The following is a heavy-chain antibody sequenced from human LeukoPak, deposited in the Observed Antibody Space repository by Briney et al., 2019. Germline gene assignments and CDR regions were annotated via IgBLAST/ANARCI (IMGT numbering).Heavy chain of an antibody. D-gene: IGHD4-23*01. J-gene: IGHJ4*02. CDR2: IRYDGSNK. CDR1: TFTFSSYG. CDR3: ARKTYGGNSWSFDL. Sequence: GGSLRLSCAASTFTFSSYGMHWVRQAPGKGLEWVAFIRYDGSNKYYADSVKGRFTISRDNSKNTLYLQMNSLRAEDTAVYYCARKTYGGNSWSFDLWGQGTLVTVSS. V-gene: IGHV3-30*02.